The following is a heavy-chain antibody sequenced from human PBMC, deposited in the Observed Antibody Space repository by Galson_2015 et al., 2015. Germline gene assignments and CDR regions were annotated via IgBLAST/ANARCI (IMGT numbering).Heavy chain of an antibody. CDR1: GFTFSSYS. CDR2: ISSSSSYI. Sequence: SLRLSCAASGFTFSSYSMNWVRQAPGKGLEWVSSISSSSSYIYYADSVKGRFTISRDNAKNSLYLQMNSLRAEDTAVYYCARDGDGIAAAGSDYWGQGTLVTVSS. D-gene: IGHD6-13*01. CDR3: ARDGDGIAAAGSDY. V-gene: IGHV3-21*01. J-gene: IGHJ4*02.